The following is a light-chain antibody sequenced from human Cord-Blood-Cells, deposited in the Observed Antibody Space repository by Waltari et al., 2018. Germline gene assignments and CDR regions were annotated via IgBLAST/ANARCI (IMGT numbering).Light chain of an antibody. V-gene: IGLV2-23*01. CDR3: CSYAGSSTYV. CDR1: SSDVGSYNL. J-gene: IGLJ1*01. Sequence: QSALTQPASVSGSPGQSITISCTGTSSDVGSYNLVSWYHQHPGKAPKRMIYEGSKRPSGVSKRFSGSKSGNTASLTISGLQAEDEADYYCCSYAGSSTYVFGTGTKVTVL. CDR2: EGS.